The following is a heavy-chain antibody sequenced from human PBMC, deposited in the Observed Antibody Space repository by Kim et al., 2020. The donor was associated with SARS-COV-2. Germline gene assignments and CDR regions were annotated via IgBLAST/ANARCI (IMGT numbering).Heavy chain of an antibody. V-gene: IGHV4-4*06. Sequence: PSLKSRVTLSLDTSKNQFSLRLTSVTAADTAVYFCARGGMAVPGNGGTFDYWGQGTMVTVSS. CDR3: ARGGMAVPGNGGTFDY. D-gene: IGHD6-13*01. J-gene: IGHJ4*02.